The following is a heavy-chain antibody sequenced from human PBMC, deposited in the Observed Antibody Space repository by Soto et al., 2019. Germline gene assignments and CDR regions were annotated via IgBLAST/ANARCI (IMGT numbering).Heavy chain of an antibody. CDR3: ARNLSPTTVTIPVWYFDY. CDR2: ISSSSSYI. J-gene: IGHJ4*02. CDR1: GFTFSSYS. Sequence: GSLRLSCAASGFTFSSYSMNWVRQAPGKGLEWVSSISSSSSYIYYADSVKGRFTISRDNAKNSLYLQMNSLRAEDTAVYYCARNLSPTTVTIPVWYFDYWGQGTLVTVSS. V-gene: IGHV3-21*01. D-gene: IGHD4-17*01.